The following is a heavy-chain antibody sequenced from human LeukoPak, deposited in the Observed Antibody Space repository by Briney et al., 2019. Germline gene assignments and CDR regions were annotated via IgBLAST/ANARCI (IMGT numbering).Heavy chain of an antibody. CDR3: ARVGATTEGFDY. V-gene: IGHV3-72*01. CDR2: IRNKANSYTT. J-gene: IGHJ4*02. CDR1: GFTFSDHY. D-gene: IGHD1-26*01. Sequence: PGGSLRLSCAASGFTFSDHYMDWVRQAPGKGLEWVGRIRNKANSYTTEYAASVKGRFTTSRDDSKYSLYLQMNSLKTEDTAVYYCARVGATTEGFDYWGQGTLVTVSS.